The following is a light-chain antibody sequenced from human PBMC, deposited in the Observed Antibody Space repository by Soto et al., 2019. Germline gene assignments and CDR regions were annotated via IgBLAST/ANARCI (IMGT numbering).Light chain of an antibody. V-gene: IGKV1-39*01. CDR3: QQSYSASVT. J-gene: IGKJ1*01. CDR1: QTLMNY. CDR2: AAS. Sequence: DIQVTHSPSSMSASVLDRVTITFRTSQTLMNYLNWYQRKPGKAPKLLIYAASNLQSGVPSRFSGSGSGTDFTLTISNLQPEDFATYYCQQSYSASVTFGQGTKVDIK.